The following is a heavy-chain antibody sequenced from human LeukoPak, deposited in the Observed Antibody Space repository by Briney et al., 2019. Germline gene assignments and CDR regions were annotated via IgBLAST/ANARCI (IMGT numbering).Heavy chain of an antibody. D-gene: IGHD6-13*01. CDR3: AKERIAAARPYYFDY. V-gene: IGHV3-23*01. J-gene: IGHJ4*02. Sequence: GGSLRLSCAASGFTFRSYAMNWVRQAPGRGLEWVSSPSGSGGDTYYADSVKGRFTISRDNSKNTLYLQMTRLRVEDAAVYYCAKERIAAARPYYFDYWGQGTLVTVSS. CDR2: PSGSGGDT. CDR1: GFTFRSYA.